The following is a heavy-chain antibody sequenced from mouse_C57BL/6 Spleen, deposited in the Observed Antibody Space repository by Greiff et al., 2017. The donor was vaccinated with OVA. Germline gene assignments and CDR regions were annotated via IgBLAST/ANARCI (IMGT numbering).Heavy chain of an antibody. D-gene: IGHD1-1*01. V-gene: IGHV1-82*01. J-gene: IGHJ3*01. Sequence: QVQLKQSGPELVKPGASVKISCKASGYAFSSSWMNWVKQRPGKGLEGIGRIYPGDGDTNYNGKFKGKATLTADKSSSTAYMQLSSLTSEDSAVYFCAREGITTVPFAYWGQGTLVTVSA. CDR1: GYAFSSSW. CDR3: AREGITTVPFAY. CDR2: IYPGDGDT.